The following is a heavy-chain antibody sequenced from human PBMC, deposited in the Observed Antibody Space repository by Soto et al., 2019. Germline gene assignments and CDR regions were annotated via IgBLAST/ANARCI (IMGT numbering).Heavy chain of an antibody. CDR2: ISYDGSNK. V-gene: IGHV3-30-3*02. CDR3: SKSDTALPYVFDP. CDR1: GFTFSSYA. J-gene: IGHJ5*02. Sequence: GGSLRLCCAASGFTFSSYAMHWVRQAPGKGLEWVAVISYDGSNKYYADSVKGRFTISRDNSKNTLYLQMNSLRAEDTAVYYCSKSDTALPYVFDPWSQGTVVTGSS. D-gene: IGHD5-18*01.